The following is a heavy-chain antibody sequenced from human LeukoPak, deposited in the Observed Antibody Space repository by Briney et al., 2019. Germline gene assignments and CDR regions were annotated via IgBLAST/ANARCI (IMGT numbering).Heavy chain of an antibody. D-gene: IGHD6-6*01. Sequence: GGSLRLSCTASGFTFGDYAMCWFRQAPGKGLEWVGFIRSKAYGGTTEYAASVKGRFTISRDDSKSIAYLQMNSLKTEDTAVYYCAREKRSLAFDIWGQGTMVTVSS. CDR1: GFTFGDYA. CDR2: IRSKAYGGTT. V-gene: IGHV3-49*03. J-gene: IGHJ3*02. CDR3: AREKRSLAFDI.